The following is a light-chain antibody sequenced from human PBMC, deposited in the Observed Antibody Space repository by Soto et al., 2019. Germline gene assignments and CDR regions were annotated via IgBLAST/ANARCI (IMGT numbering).Light chain of an antibody. CDR1: SSNIGSNY. Sequence: QSVLTQPPSASGTPGQTVTISCSGGSSNIGSNYVNWYQQLSGTAPRLIIYSNDLRSSGVPDRFSGSRSGTSASLAISGLRSEDEAYYCCAAGDDTLGGVFGAGTKVTVL. J-gene: IGLJ3*02. CDR2: SND. CDR3: AAGDDTLGGV. V-gene: IGLV1-47*02.